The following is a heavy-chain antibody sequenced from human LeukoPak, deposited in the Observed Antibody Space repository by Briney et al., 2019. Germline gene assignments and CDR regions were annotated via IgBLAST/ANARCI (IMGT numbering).Heavy chain of an antibody. J-gene: IGHJ4*02. Sequence: PSETPSLTCTVSGGSISSYYWSWIRQPPGKGLEWIGYIYYSGSTNYNPSLKSRVTMSVDTSKNQFSLKLSSVTAADTAVYYCARGDYYGSGSPSPFDYWGRGILVTVSS. CDR3: ARGDYYGSGSPSPFDY. CDR1: GGSISSYY. D-gene: IGHD3-10*01. CDR2: IYYSGST. V-gene: IGHV4-59*01.